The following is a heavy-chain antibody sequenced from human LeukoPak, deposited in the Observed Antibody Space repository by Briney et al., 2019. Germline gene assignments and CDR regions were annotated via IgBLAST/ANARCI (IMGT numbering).Heavy chain of an antibody. Sequence: SETLSLTCTVSGGPINTDYWNWIRQPPGKGLEWIGYIYYTGRTNYNPSFKSRLTISIDTSKSQFSLKLSSVTAADTAVYYCARGHSSSWYSRVVFNYYYMDVWGKGTTVTISS. CDR1: GGPINTDY. J-gene: IGHJ6*03. D-gene: IGHD6-13*01. CDR2: IYYTGRT. V-gene: IGHV4-59*01. CDR3: ARGHSSSWYSRVVFNYYYMDV.